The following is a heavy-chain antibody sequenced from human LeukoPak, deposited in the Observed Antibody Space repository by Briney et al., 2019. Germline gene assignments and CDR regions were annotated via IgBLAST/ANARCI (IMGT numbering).Heavy chain of an antibody. CDR3: AKEPPAGWIWLDP. J-gene: IGHJ5*02. V-gene: IGHV3-9*01. CDR2: ISWNSGSI. D-gene: IGHD2-2*01. CDR1: GLTFDDYA. Sequence: GGSLRLSCAASGLTFDDYAMHWVRQAPGKGLEWVSGISWNSGSIGYADSVKGRFTISRDNAKNSLYLQMNSLRAEDTALYYCAKEPPAGWIWLDPWGQGTLVTVSS.